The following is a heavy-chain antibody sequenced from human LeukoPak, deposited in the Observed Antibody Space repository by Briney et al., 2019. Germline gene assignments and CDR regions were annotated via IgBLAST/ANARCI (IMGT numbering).Heavy chain of an antibody. CDR3: ARDSGYYGDYDY. CDR2: NNANSGGT. J-gene: IGHJ4*02. CDR1: GYTFSDYY. D-gene: IGHD4-17*01. Sequence: ASVKVSCKPSGYTFSDYYIHWVRQAPGQGLEWMGWNNANSGGTHYAQKFQGRVTMTRDTSISTAYMELSRLRSDDTAVYYCARDSGYYGDYDYWGQGTLVTVSS. V-gene: IGHV1-2*02.